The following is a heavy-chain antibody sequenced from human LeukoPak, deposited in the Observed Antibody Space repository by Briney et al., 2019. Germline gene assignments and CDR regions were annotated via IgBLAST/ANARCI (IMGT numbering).Heavy chain of an antibody. J-gene: IGHJ2*01. CDR1: GGSISSYY. CDR2: IYYSGST. Sequence: SETLSLTCTVSGGSISSYYWSWMRQPPGKGLEWIWYIYYSGSTNYNPSLKSRVTKAVDPSKNQFSQRLSSVTGADTDMYYRGRDNSKGWYFDLWGRGTLVTVSS. CDR3: GRDNSKGWYFDL. V-gene: IGHV4-59*01.